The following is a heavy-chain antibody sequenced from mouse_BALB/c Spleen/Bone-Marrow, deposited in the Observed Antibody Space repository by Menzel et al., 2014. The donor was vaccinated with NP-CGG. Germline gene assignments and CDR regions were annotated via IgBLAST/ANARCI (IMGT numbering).Heavy chain of an antibody. D-gene: IGHD1-1*01. CDR3: VRGDYGSGFAY. Sequence: VHVKQSGPELVKPGASVKVSCKASGYAFTSYNLYWVKQSHGKSLEWIGYIDPYNGGTSYNQKFKGKATLTVDKSSSTAYMHLNSLTSEDSAVYYCVRGDYGSGFAYWGQGTLVTVSA. J-gene: IGHJ3*01. CDR2: IDPYNGGT. CDR1: GYAFTSYN. V-gene: IGHV1S135*01.